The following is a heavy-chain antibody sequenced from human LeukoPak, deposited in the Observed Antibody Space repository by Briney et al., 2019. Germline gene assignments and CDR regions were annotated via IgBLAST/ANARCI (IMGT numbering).Heavy chain of an antibody. CDR1: GGTFSSYA. J-gene: IGHJ1*01. V-gene: IGHV1-69*06. CDR2: IIPIFGTA. Sequence: VASVTVSCKASGGTFSSYAISWVRQAPGQGLEWMGRIIPIFGTANYAQKFQGRVTITADKSTSTAYMELSSLRSEDTAVYYCARDYYYDSSGYYGQHWGQGTLVTVSS. CDR3: ARDYYYDSSGYYGQH. D-gene: IGHD3-22*01.